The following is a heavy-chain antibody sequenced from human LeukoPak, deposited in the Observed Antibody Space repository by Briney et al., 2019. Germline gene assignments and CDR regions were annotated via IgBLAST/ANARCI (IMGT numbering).Heavy chain of an antibody. J-gene: IGHJ5*02. D-gene: IGHD6-13*01. V-gene: IGHV1-46*01. CDR2: INPSGGST. Sequence: ASVKVSCKASGYTFTSYYMHWVRQAPGQGLEWMGIINPSGGSTSYAQKFQGRVTMTRDTSTSTVYMELSSLRSEDPAVYYCARXXXXXEGRIAAAGISFDPWGQGTLVTVSS. CDR1: GYTFTSYY. CDR3: ARXXXXXEGRIAAAGISFDP.